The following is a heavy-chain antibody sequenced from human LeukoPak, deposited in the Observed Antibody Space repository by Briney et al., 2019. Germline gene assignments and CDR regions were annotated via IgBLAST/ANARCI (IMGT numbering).Heavy chain of an antibody. V-gene: IGHV1-69*05. J-gene: IGHJ3*02. CDR2: NIPIFGTA. CDR3: ARAHYDFWSGHDYGAFDI. D-gene: IGHD3-3*01. Sequence: SVKVSCKASGYTFTGYYMHWVRQAPGQGLEWMGGNIPIFGTANYAQKFQGRVTITTDESTSTAYMELSSLRSEDTAVYYCARAHYDFWSGHDYGAFDIWGQGTMVTVSS. CDR1: GYTFTGYY.